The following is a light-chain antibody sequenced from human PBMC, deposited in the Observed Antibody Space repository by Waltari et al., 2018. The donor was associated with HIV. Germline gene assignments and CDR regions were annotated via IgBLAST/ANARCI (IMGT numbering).Light chain of an antibody. J-gene: IGLJ1*01. CDR3: ASYAGSTNV. V-gene: IGLV2-8*01. CDR1: SSDVGGYNY. Sequence: QSALTQPPSASGSPGQSVTISCTGTSSDVGGYNYVSWYQLHPGKAPKLMIYEVSKRPSGAPDRFSGSKSGNTASLTVSGLQSEDEADYFCASYAGSTNVFGTGTKVTVL. CDR2: EVS.